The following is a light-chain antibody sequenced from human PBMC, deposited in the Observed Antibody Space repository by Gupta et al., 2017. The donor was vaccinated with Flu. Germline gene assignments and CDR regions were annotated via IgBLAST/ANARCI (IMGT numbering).Light chain of an antibody. J-gene: IGLJ3*02. CDR2: VGTGGIVG. CDR1: SGYGNYQ. V-gene: IGLV9-49*03. Sequence: PVLPQPPSASASLGASVTVTCTRSSGYGNYQVDWSQQRLGNGPRFVMRVGTGGIVGSKGDGIPDRFSVLGSGLNRYLTIKNILEEDESDYHCGADHGSGSNFVWVFGGGTKLTVL. CDR3: GADHGSGSNFVWV.